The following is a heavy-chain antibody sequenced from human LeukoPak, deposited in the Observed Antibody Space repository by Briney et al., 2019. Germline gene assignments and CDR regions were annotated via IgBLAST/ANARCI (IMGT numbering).Heavy chain of an antibody. D-gene: IGHD2-2*01. Sequence: GASLRVACKQAGYTFTSYGISWVRQAPGQALEWMGGISAYNRKTNYAQKLQGRVTMTTDTSTSTAYMELRSLRSDDTAVYYCARVPKYCSSTSSCWFDAWGQGTLVTVSS. CDR3: ARVPKYCSSTSSCWFDA. J-gene: IGHJ5*02. V-gene: IGHV1-18*01. CDR2: ISAYNRKT. CDR1: GYTFTSYG.